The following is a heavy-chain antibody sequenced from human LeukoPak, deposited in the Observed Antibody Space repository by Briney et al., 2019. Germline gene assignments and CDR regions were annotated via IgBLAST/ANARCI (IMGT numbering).Heavy chain of an antibody. CDR1: GGSISSGGYY. CDR2: IYYSGST. CDR3: ARDRQLGATGAFDI. D-gene: IGHD1-26*01. Sequence: SETLSLTCTVSGGSISSGGYYWNWIRQHPGKGLEWIGYIYYSGSTYYNPSLQSRIIITVDTSKNQFSLKLSSVTAADTAVYYCARDRQLGATGAFDIWGQGTVVTASS. J-gene: IGHJ3*02. V-gene: IGHV4-31*03.